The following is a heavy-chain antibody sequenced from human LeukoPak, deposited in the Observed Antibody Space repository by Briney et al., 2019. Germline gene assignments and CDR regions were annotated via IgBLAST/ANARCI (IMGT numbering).Heavy chain of an antibody. V-gene: IGHV4-59*08. CDR2: IYYSGST. J-gene: IGHJ4*02. D-gene: IGHD3-10*01. Sequence: SETLSLTCTGSGGSLSSYYWSWIRQPPGKGLEWIGYIYYSGSTNYNPSLKSRVTISVDTSKDQFSLKLSSVTAADTAVYFWARRLWFGELDYWGQGTLVTVSS. CDR3: ARRLWFGELDY. CDR1: GGSLSSYY.